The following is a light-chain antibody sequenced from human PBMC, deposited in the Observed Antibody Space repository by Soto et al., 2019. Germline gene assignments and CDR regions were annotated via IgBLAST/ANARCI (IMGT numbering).Light chain of an antibody. CDR2: GNS. J-gene: IGLJ3*02. Sequence: QSVLTQPPSVSGAPGQRVTISCTGSSSNIGAGYDVQWYQQLPGTAPKLLIYGNSNRPSGVPDRFSGSKSGTSASLAITGLQDEDEADYYCQSYDSSLRVFGGGTQLTVL. CDR1: SSNIGAGYD. CDR3: QSYDSSLRV. V-gene: IGLV1-40*01.